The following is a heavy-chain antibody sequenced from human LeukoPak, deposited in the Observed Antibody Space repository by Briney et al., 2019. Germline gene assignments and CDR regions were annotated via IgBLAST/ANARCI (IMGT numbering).Heavy chain of an antibody. V-gene: IGHV3-23*01. D-gene: IGHD3-22*01. Sequence: GGSLRLSCAASGFTFSSYAMSWVRQAPGKGLEWVSSISGSGGTTYYADSVKGRFTISRDNSKNTLYLQMNSLSAEDTAVYYCAKIRDGSGLYDWGQGILVTVSS. CDR3: AKIRDGSGLYD. CDR1: GFTFSSYA. CDR2: ISGSGGTT. J-gene: IGHJ4*02.